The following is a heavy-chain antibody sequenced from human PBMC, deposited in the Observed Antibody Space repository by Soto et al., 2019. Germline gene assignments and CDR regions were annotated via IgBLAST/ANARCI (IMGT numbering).Heavy chain of an antibody. V-gene: IGHV4-30-4*08. CDR3: AREGYSYDYYYGMDA. CDR1: GGSISSDDYY. Sequence: SETLSLTCTFSGGSISSDDYYWSWIRQPPGKGLEWIGYIYYSGSTYYNPSLKSRVTISVDTSKNQFSLKLSSVTTADTAVYYCAREGYSYDYYYGMDAWGQGTTVTVSS. CDR2: IYYSGST. D-gene: IGHD5-18*01. J-gene: IGHJ6*02.